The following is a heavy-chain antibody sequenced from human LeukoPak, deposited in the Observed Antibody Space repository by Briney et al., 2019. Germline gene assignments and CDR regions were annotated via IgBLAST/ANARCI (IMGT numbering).Heavy chain of an antibody. V-gene: IGHV3-23*01. J-gene: IGHJ4*02. Sequence: GGSLRLSCAASGFTFANFAMSWVRQAPGKGLEWVSDISDRGGIKNYADSVKGRFTISRDNSNNTLYLQMNSLRAEDTAVYFCAKKQTTTVTALDYWGQGTLVTVSS. CDR3: AKKQTTTVTALDY. CDR1: GFTFANFA. CDR2: ISDRGGIK. D-gene: IGHD4-17*01.